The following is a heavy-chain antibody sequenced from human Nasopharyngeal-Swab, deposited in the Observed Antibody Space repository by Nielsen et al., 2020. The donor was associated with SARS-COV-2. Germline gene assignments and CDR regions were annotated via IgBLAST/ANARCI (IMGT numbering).Heavy chain of an antibody. CDR2: IYYSGST. V-gene: IGHV4-59*01. CDR3: ARCQLLLYYYYGMDV. J-gene: IGHJ6*02. Sequence: SETMSLTCTVSGGSISSYYWSWIRQPPGKGLEWIGYIYYSGSTNYNPSLKSRVTISLDTSRNQFSLKLSSVTAADTAVYYCARCQLLLYYYYGMDVWGQGTTVTVSS. D-gene: IGHD2-15*01. CDR1: GGSISSYY.